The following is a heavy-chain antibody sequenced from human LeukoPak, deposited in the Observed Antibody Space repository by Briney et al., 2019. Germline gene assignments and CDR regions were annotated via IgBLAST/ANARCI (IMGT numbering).Heavy chain of an antibody. V-gene: IGHV1-69*13. CDR3: ARSSKLELRSYFDY. CDR1: GGTFSSYA. CDR2: IIPIFGTA. D-gene: IGHD1-7*01. J-gene: IGHJ4*02. Sequence: ASVKVSCKASGGTFSSYAISWVRQAPGQGLEWMGGIIPIFGTANYAQKFQGRVTITADESTSTACMELSSLRSEDTAVYYCARSSKLELRSYFDYWGQGTLVTVSS.